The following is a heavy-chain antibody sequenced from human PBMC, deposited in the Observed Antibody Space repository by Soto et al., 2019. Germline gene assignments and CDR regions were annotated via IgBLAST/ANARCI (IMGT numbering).Heavy chain of an antibody. Sequence: PGGSLRLSCAASGFTFSSYGMHWVRQAPGKGLEWVAVIWYDGSNKYYADSVKGRFTISRDNSKNTLYLQMNSLRAEDTAVYYCARDSHGPDSSSWYFFRAHYSARGMDVWGQGTTVTVSS. CDR1: GFTFSSYG. CDR2: IWYDGSNK. V-gene: IGHV3-33*01. J-gene: IGHJ6*02. D-gene: IGHD6-13*01. CDR3: ARDSHGPDSSSWYFFRAHYSARGMDV.